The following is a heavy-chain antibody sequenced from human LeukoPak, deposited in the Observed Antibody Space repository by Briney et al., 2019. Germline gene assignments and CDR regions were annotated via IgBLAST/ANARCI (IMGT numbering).Heavy chain of an antibody. V-gene: IGHV3-9*01. CDR1: GFTFDDYA. CDR2: ISWNSGSI. Sequence: PGGSLRLSCAASGFTFDDYAMHWVRQAPGKGLEWVSGISWNSGSIGYADSVKGRFTISRNNAKNSLYLKMNSLRAEDTAVYYCARDSCSTTSCYRGDYFDYWGQGTLVTVSS. CDR3: ARDSCSTTSCYRGDYFDY. D-gene: IGHD2-2*02. J-gene: IGHJ4*02.